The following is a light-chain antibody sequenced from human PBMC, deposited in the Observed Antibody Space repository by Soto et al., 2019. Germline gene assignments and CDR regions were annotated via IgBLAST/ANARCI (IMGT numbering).Light chain of an antibody. V-gene: IGLV2-14*01. CDR1: SSDVGGYNY. J-gene: IGLJ2*01. Sequence: QYALTQPASVSGSPGQSITISCTGTSSDVGGYNYVSWYQQHQGKAPKLMIYDVSNRPSGVSNRFSGSKSGNTASLTISGLQAEDEADYDCSSYTSSSTLVFGGGTKLTVL. CDR2: DVS. CDR3: SSYTSSSTLV.